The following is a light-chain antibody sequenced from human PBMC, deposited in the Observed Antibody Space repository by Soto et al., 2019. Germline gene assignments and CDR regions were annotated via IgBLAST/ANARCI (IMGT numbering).Light chain of an antibody. CDR1: QSVSNNY. CDR2: GAS. Sequence: ELVLTQSPGTLSLSPGERATLSCRASQSVSNNYLAWYQQKPGQAPRLLIYGASNRATGIPDRFSGSGSGTDFTLTISRLEHEDCAVYYWQKDGSSGTFGQGTKVEIK. V-gene: IGKV3-20*01. J-gene: IGKJ1*01. CDR3: QKDGSSGT.